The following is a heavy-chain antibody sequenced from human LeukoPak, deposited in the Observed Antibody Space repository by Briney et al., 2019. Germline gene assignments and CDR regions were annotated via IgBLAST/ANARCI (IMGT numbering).Heavy chain of an antibody. D-gene: IGHD2-15*01. Sequence: GGSLRLSCAASGFTFDKYSFSWVRQAPGKGLEWVSAISGSGGSAYYAESVKGRFTISRDNSKNTVYMQMNSLRAEDTALYYCARDGGLNTNFGYWGQGTLVTVSS. CDR3: ARDGGLNTNFGY. CDR1: GFTFDKYS. J-gene: IGHJ4*02. CDR2: ISGSGGSA. V-gene: IGHV3-23*01.